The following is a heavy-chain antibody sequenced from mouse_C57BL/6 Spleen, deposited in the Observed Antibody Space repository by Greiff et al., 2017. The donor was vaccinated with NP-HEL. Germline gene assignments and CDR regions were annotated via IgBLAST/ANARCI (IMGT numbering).Heavy chain of an antibody. CDR3: TRDEDYGSSSDV. CDR2: ISSGGDYI. J-gene: IGHJ1*03. CDR1: GFTFSSYA. V-gene: IGHV5-9-1*02. D-gene: IGHD1-1*01. Sequence: EVNVVESGEGLVKPGGSLKLSCAASGFTFSSYAMSWVRQTPEKRLEWVAYISSGGDYIYYADTVKGRFTISRDNARNTLYLQMSSLKSEDTAMYYCTRDEDYGSSSDVWGTGTTVTVSS.